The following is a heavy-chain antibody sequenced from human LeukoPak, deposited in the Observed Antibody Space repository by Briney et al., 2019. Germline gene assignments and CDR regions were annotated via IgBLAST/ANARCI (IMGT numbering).Heavy chain of an antibody. D-gene: IGHD1-26*01. CDR3: ARDILVGATGGAY. J-gene: IGHJ4*02. Sequence: ASVKVSCKVSGYTLTELSMHWVRQATGQGLEWMGWMNPNSGNTGYAQKFQGRVTMTRNTSISTAYMELSSLRSDDTAVYYCARDILVGATGGAYWGQGTLVTVSS. CDR1: GYTLTELS. V-gene: IGHV1-8*01. CDR2: MNPNSGNT.